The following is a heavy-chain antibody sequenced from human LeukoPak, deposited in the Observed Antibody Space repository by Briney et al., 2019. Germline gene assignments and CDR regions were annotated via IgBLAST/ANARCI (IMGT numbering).Heavy chain of an antibody. CDR3: SRNVFTQVGGVNNQKKACFDP. D-gene: IGHD3-16*01. CDR1: GFTFSSYA. CDR2: INTDSGGT. J-gene: IGHJ5*02. V-gene: IGHV1-2*02. Sequence: GGSLRLSCAASGFTFSSYAMHWVRQAPGQGLEWLGWINTDSGGTNYAQKFLGRVTMTRDKANSTAYLELSGLRSDDTAVYYCSRNVFTQVGGVNNQKKACFDPGGQETRVSVSS.